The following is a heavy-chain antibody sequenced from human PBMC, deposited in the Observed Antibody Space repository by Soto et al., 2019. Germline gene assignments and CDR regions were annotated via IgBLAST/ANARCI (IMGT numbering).Heavy chain of an antibody. Sequence: QVQLVQSGAEVKKPGASVKVSCKASGYTFTSYDINWVRQATGQGLEWMGWMNPNSGNTGYAQKFQGKVTMTRNTSISTAYMELSSLRSEDTAVYYCARGYDFWSGYYPYYYYGMDVWGQGTTVTVSS. V-gene: IGHV1-8*01. CDR1: GYTFTSYD. D-gene: IGHD3-3*01. J-gene: IGHJ6*02. CDR2: MNPNSGNT. CDR3: ARGYDFWSGYYPYYYYGMDV.